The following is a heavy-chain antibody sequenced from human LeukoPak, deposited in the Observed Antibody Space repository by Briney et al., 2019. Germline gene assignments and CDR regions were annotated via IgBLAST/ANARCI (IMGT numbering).Heavy chain of an antibody. D-gene: IGHD6-13*01. J-gene: IGHJ1*01. CDR1: AGSISSYY. Sequence: SETLSPTCTVDAGSISSYYWSWIRQPPGRGLEWIGYIYYSGGTNYNPSLKSRVTISVDTSKNQFSLKLSSVTAADTAVYYCASKSSSWYPDFQHWGQGTLVTVSS. CDR2: IYYSGGT. V-gene: IGHV4-59*01. CDR3: ASKSSSWYPDFQH.